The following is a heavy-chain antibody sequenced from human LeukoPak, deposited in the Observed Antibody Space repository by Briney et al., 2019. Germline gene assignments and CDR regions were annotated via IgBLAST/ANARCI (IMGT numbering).Heavy chain of an antibody. CDR1: GFTFSSYG. D-gene: IGHD5-12*01. J-gene: IGHJ4*02. Sequence: GGSLRLSCAASGFTFSSYGMSWVRQAPGKGLEWVSAISGSGGSTYYADSVKGRFTISRDNSKNTLYLQMKNLRAEDTAVYYCAKDGAWLRFDDWGQGILVSVSS. CDR2: ISGSGGST. V-gene: IGHV3-23*01. CDR3: AKDGAWLRFDD.